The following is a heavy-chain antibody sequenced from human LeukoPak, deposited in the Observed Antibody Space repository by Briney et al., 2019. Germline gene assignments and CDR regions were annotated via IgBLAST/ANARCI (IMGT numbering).Heavy chain of an antibody. CDR2: IRGSGTTI. CDR3: ARVGYSYGIDY. V-gene: IGHV3-48*01. D-gene: IGHD5-18*01. Sequence: GGSLRLSCAASGFTFSSYTMNWVRQAPGGGLEWLAYIRGSGTTIYYADSVKGRFTISRDNAENSLYLQMNSLRAEDTAVYYCARVGYSYGIDYWGQGTLVTVSS. J-gene: IGHJ4*02. CDR1: GFTFSSYT.